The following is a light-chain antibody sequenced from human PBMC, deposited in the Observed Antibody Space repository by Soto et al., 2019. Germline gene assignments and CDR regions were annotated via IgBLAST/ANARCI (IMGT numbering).Light chain of an antibody. CDR3: QQYGSSPPWT. CDR2: GAS. Sequence: EIGLTHSPGTLSLSPGEIATLSCRASQSVSNNYLAWYQQKPGQAPRLLIYGASNRATGIPDRFSGSGSGTDFTLTISRLEPEDFAVYYCQQYGSSPPWTFGQGTKVDIK. CDR1: QSVSNNY. J-gene: IGKJ1*01. V-gene: IGKV3-20*01.